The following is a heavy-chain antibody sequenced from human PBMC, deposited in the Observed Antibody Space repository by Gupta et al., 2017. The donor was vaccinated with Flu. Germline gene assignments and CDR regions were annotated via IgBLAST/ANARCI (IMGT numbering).Heavy chain of an antibody. CDR2: INTAGTT. V-gene: IGHV3-53*02. Sequence: EVQLVETGGGLIQPGGSLRLSCAASGIIVSSNYMTWVRQAPGKGLEWVPGINTAGTTYYADSVKGRFSLSRDSSKNTLCLQMNSLRAEDTALYYCARGRDYTFDIWGQGTMVTVSS. D-gene: IGHD4-4*01. CDR3: ARGRDYTFDI. J-gene: IGHJ3*02. CDR1: GIIVSSNY.